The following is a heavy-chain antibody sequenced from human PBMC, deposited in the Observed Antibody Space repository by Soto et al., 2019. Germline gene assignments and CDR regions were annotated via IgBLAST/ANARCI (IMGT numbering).Heavy chain of an antibody. V-gene: IGHV3-21*01. CDR1: GVTFSSYS. CDR3: ARDGFLDTAMVTYYYGMDV. D-gene: IGHD5-18*01. Sequence: PXGSLRLSCAASGVTFSSYSMNWVLHAPGKGLEWVSSISSSSYIYYADSVKGRFTISRDNAKNSLYLQMNSLRAEDTAVYYCARDGFLDTAMVTYYYGMDVWGQGTTVTVSS. J-gene: IGHJ6*02. CDR2: ISSSSYI.